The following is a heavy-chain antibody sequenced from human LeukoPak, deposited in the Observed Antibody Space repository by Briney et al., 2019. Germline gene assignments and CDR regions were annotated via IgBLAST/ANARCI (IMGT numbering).Heavy chain of an antibody. CDR1: GFTSDDYV. D-gene: IGHD3-10*01. CDR2: ISWNSDNK. Sequence: PGRSLRLSCAVSGFTSDDYVMHWVRQAPGKGLEWVSGISWNSDNKGYAESVKGRFTISRDNAKNFLYLQTNSLRAEDTALYYCAKGEGSGMHHYGMDVWGQGTTVTVSS. V-gene: IGHV3-9*02. CDR3: AKGEGSGMHHYGMDV. J-gene: IGHJ6*02.